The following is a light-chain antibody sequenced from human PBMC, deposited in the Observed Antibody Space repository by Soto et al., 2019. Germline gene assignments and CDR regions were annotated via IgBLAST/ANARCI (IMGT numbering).Light chain of an antibody. Sequence: DIQMTQSPSTLSGSVGDRVTITCRASQTISSWLAWYQQKPGKAPKLLIYKASTLKSGVPSMFSGSGSGTEFTLTISSLQPDDFATYYCQPYNSYSEAFGQGTKVELK. CDR2: KAS. CDR3: QPYNSYSEA. J-gene: IGKJ1*01. V-gene: IGKV1-5*03. CDR1: QTISSW.